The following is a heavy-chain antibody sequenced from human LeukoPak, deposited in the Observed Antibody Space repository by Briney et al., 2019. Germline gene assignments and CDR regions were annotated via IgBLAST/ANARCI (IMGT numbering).Heavy chain of an antibody. CDR3: ARDILPGSGSYFHDY. J-gene: IGHJ4*02. CDR1: GYTFTSYG. Sequence: ASVKVSCKASGYTFTSYGISWVRQAPGQGLEWMGWISAYNGNTNYAQKLQGRVTMTTDTSTSTAYMELRSLRSDDTAVYYCARDILPGSGSYFHDYCGQGTLVTVSS. V-gene: IGHV1-18*01. D-gene: IGHD3-10*01. CDR2: ISAYNGNT.